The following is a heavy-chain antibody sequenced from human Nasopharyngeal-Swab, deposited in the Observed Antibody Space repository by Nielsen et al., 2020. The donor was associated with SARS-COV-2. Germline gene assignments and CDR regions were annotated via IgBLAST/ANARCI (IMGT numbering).Heavy chain of an antibody. J-gene: IGHJ2*01. CDR3: ARSPQTALTARASGYFDL. V-gene: IGHV4-34*01. CDR2: INHSGST. D-gene: IGHD4-17*01. Sequence: VRQMPGKGLEWIGEINHSGSTNYNPSLKSRVTISVDTSKNQFSLKLSSITAADTAVYYCARSPQTALTARASGYFDLWGRGTLVTVSS.